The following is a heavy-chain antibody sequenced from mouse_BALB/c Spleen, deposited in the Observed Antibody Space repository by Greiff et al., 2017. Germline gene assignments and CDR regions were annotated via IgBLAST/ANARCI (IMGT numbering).Heavy chain of an antibody. D-gene: IGHD2-1*01. J-gene: IGHJ4*01. CDR2: IYPYNGGT. CDR3: ARADYGNLYAMDY. V-gene: IGHV1S29*02. Sequence: VQLQQSGPELVKPGASVKISCKASGYTFTDYNMHWVKQSHGKSLEWIGYIYPYNGGTGYNQKFKSKATLTVDNSSSTAYMELRSLTSEDSAVYYCARADYGNLYAMDYWGQGTSVTVSS. CDR1: GYTFTDYN.